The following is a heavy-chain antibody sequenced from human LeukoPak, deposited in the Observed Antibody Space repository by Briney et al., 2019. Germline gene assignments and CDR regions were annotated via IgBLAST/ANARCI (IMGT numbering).Heavy chain of an antibody. V-gene: IGHV4-39*07. CDR3: AREDTVTTWSHFDY. J-gene: IGHJ4*02. Sequence: KSSETLSLTCTVSGVSISSSSYYWGWLRQPPGKGLEWIVSIYYSGSTYYNPSLKSRVTISVDTSKNQFSLKLSSVTAADTAVYYCAREDTVTTWSHFDYWGQGTLVTVSS. D-gene: IGHD4-17*01. CDR2: IYYSGST. CDR1: GVSISSSSYY.